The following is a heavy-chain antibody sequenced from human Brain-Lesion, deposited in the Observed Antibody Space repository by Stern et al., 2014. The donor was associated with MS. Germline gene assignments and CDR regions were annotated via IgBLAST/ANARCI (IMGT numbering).Heavy chain of an antibody. CDR3: VRETGGYTYGDTDFFDF. D-gene: IGHD5-18*01. CDR1: GGSISSGSYY. V-gene: IGHV4-61*02. Sequence: DQLVESGPGLVKPSQTLSLTCSVSGGSISSGSYYWNWIRQPAGKGLEWIGRIYASGGTTYSPSLKSRVFISGDTSKNQFSLKLSSVTAADAAMYYCVRETGGYTYGDTDFFDFWGQGTLVTVSS. J-gene: IGHJ4*02. CDR2: IYASGGT.